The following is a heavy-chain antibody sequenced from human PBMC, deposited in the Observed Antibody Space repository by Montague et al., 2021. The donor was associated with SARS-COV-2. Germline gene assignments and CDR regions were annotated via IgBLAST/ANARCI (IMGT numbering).Heavy chain of an antibody. CDR1: RLPFNGYA. Sequence: SLRLSCAASRLPFNGYAMHWVRQAPGKGLEWLTFISHDESNHRYADSVKGRFTVSRDNSKNTAHLQMNSLRAEGTAVYYCARDPQYSKSWLHTIFENWGQGTLVTVSS. V-gene: IGHV3-30*04. D-gene: IGHD6-13*01. J-gene: IGHJ4*02. CDR2: ISHDESNH. CDR3: ARDPQYSKSWLHTIFEN.